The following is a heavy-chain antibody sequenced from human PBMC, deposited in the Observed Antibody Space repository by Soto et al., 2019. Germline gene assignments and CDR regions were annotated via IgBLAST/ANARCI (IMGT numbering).Heavy chain of an antibody. J-gene: IGHJ6*02. D-gene: IGHD2-21*01. V-gene: IGHV4-30-2*01. CDR2: IYHSGST. CDR1: GGSISSGGYS. CDR3: ARGGYCGGDCYLYGMDV. Sequence: SETLSLTCAVSGGSISSGGYSWIWIRQPPGNGLEWIGYIYHSGSTYYNPSLKSRVTISVDRSKNQFSLKLSSVTAADTAVYYCARGGYCGGDCYLYGMDVWGQGTTVTVSS.